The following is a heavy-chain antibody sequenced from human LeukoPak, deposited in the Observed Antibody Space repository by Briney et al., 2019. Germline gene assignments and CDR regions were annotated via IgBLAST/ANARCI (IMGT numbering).Heavy chain of an antibody. D-gene: IGHD2-21*02. CDR3: VREAGYCASVCLKSNWFDP. CDR1: GFPFSNHA. J-gene: IGHJ5*02. CDR2: ISNGNT. V-gene: IGHV3-23*01. Sequence: GSLRLSCAASGFPFSNHAMSWVRQPPGKGLEWVSAISNGNTYYADSMRGRFTISRDDSKNMVYLQMNSLRVEDTALYYCVREAGYCASVCLKSNWFDPWGQGTLVTVSS.